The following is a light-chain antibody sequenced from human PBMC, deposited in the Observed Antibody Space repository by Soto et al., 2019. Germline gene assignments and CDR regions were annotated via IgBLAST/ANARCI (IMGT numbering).Light chain of an antibody. J-gene: IGKJ4*02. V-gene: IGKV3-11*01. CDR3: HHRRNWTELS. CDR1: QSVSNNY. CDR2: DAS. Sequence: EIELTQSACTLSLSPGERATLSCRASQSVSNNYLAWYQQKPGQAPRPLIYDASNRATGIPARFSGSGSGTDIALTISIRDPEAYEVSNYHHRRNWTELSFGGGTKVDIK.